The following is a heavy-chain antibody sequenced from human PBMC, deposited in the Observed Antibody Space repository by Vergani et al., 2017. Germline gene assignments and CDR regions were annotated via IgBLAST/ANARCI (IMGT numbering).Heavy chain of an antibody. CDR3: ARGNYDFWSGYAEMFHYYYMDV. CDR2: ISYDGSNK. V-gene: IGHV3-30-3*01. J-gene: IGHJ6*03. Sequence: VQLVESGGGLVQPGGSLRLSCAASGFTFSSYAMHWVRQAPGKGLEWVAVISYDGSNKYYADSVKGRFTISRDNSKNTLYLQMNSLRAEDTAVYYCARGNYDFWSGYAEMFHYYYMDVWGKGTTVTVSS. D-gene: IGHD3-3*01. CDR1: GFTFSSYA.